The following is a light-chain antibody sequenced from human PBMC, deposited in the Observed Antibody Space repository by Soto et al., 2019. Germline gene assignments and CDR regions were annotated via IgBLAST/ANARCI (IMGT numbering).Light chain of an antibody. Sequence: QSALTQPASVSGSPGQSITMSCTGTDNDVGGYEYVSWYQQHAGRAPKLIIYDVSHRPSGISGRFSGSKFGNTASLTISGLQAEDEADYYCSSYTSSSLYVFGTGTKVTVL. V-gene: IGLV2-14*03. CDR2: DVS. J-gene: IGLJ1*01. CDR3: SSYTSSSLYV. CDR1: DNDVGGYEY.